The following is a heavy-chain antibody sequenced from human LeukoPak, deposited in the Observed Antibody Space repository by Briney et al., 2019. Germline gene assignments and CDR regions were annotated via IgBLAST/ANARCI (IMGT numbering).Heavy chain of an antibody. D-gene: IGHD1-7*01. V-gene: IGHV3-9*03. Sequence: GGSLRLSCAASGFIFDDYAVHWVRQAPGKGLEWVSGISWNSGNIGYADSVKGRFTISRDNAKNSLYLQMNSLRAEDMALYYCAKGGGVNWNYLLYFDYWGQGTLVTVSS. CDR3: AKGGGVNWNYLLYFDY. J-gene: IGHJ4*02. CDR1: GFIFDDYA. CDR2: ISWNSGNI.